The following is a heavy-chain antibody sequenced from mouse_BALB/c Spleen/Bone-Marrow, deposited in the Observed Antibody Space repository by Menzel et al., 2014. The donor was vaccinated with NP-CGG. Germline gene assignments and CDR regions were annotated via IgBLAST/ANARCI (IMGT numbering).Heavy chain of an antibody. CDR2: INPYDGGT. CDR3: AREGGYDGYYPLAY. D-gene: IGHD2-3*01. V-gene: IGHV1-18*01. CDR1: GYSFTGYT. Sequence: EVKLVESGPELVKPGASMKISCKASGYSFTGYTMNWAKQSHGKNLEWIGLINPYDGGTSYNQKFKGKATLTVDKSSSTAYMEFLSLTSEDSAVYYCAREGGYDGYYPLAYWGQGTLVTVSA. J-gene: IGHJ3*01.